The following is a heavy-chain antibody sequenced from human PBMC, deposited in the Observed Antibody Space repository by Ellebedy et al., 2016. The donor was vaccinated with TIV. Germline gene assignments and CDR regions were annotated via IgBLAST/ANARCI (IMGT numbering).Heavy chain of an antibody. CDR2: ISPTSDNI. D-gene: IGHD3-10*01. Sequence: GESLKISCAASGFSFSGYTMNWVRQAPGQGLEWLGSISPTSDNIFYGDSVRGRFTISRDNTKDTLYLEMTSLTTDDTAVYWCATEFYYRSLYWGQGTLVAVSS. CDR1: GFSFSGYT. CDR3: ATEFYYRSLY. J-gene: IGHJ4*02. V-gene: IGHV3-21*01.